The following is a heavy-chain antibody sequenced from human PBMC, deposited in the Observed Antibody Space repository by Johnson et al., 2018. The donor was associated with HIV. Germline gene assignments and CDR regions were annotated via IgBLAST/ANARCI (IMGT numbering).Heavy chain of an antibody. V-gene: IGHV3-48*03. D-gene: IGHD3-16*01. Sequence: EVQLVESGGGLVQPGRSLRLSCAASGFTFSSYEMNWVRQAPGKGLEWVSYISSSGSTIYYADSVKGRFTISRDNAKNSLYLQMSSLRAEDTTIYYCARESIIWGDTRLLEGAFDIWGQGTMVTVSS. J-gene: IGHJ3*02. CDR3: ARESIIWGDTRLLEGAFDI. CDR1: GFTFSSYE. CDR2: ISSSGSTI.